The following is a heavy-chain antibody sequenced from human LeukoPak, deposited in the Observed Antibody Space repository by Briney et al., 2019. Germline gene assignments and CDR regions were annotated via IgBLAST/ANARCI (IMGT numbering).Heavy chain of an antibody. V-gene: IGHV3-23*01. CDR1: GFTFSSYA. D-gene: IGHD3-22*01. CDR3: VKADNSGYYYGYFQH. J-gene: IGHJ1*01. CDR2: ISGSGGST. Sequence: GGSLRLSCAASGFTFSSYAMSWVRQAPGKGLEWVSAISGSGGSTYYADSVKGRFTISRDNSKNTLYLQMSSLRTEDTAVYYCVKADNSGYYYGYFQHWGQGTLVTASS.